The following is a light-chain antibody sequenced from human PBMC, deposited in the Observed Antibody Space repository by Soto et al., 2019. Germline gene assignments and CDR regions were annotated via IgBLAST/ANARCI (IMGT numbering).Light chain of an antibody. J-gene: IGKJ1*01. Sequence: EIVMTQSPATLSVSPGVSATLSCRASQSVRSNLAWYQQKPGQAPRLLIYGASTRATGIRARFSGSGSGTEFTLTISSLQSEDFAVYYCQQYYSTPRTFGQGTNVEIK. CDR1: QSVRSN. V-gene: IGKV3-15*01. CDR2: GAS. CDR3: QQYYSTPRT.